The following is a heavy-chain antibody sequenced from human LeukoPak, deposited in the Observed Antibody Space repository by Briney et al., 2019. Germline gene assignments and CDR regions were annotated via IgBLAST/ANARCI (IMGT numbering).Heavy chain of an antibody. J-gene: IGHJ4*02. CDR2: ITASGAST. V-gene: IGHV3-23*01. Sequence: PGGSLRLSCAGSGFTFMKYSMTWVRQAPGKGLEWVSAITASGASTDYADSVKGRFTISRDNSKNTLYLQMNSLRAGDTAVYYCARNLDVWGQGTLVTVSS. D-gene: IGHD1-1*01. CDR3: ARNLDV. CDR1: GFTFMKYS.